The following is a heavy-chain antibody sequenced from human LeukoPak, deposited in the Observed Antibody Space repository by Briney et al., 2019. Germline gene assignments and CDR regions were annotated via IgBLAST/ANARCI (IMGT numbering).Heavy chain of an antibody. Sequence: GGSLRLSCAASGFTFSNYAMSWVRQAPGKGLEWVSAILGSGGSTYYADSVKGRFTVSRGNSKSTLYLQMNSLRAEDTALYYCAKWGDYDVLTGYYVPEYWGQGTLVTVSS. CDR1: GFTFSNYA. D-gene: IGHD3-9*01. CDR2: ILGSGGST. V-gene: IGHV3-23*01. CDR3: AKWGDYDVLTGYYVPEY. J-gene: IGHJ4*02.